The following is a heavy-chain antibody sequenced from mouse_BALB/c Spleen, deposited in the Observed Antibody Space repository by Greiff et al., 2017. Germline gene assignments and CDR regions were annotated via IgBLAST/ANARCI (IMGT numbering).Heavy chain of an antibody. CDR2: IWWDDDK. Sequence: QVTLKVSGPGILQPSQTLSLTCSFSGFSLSTSGMGVGWIRQPSGKGLEWLAHIWWDDDKRYNPALKSRLTISKDTSSNQVFLKIASVDTADTATYYCARIQRPYYYGSSYGYFDVWGAGTTVTVSS. V-gene: IGHV8-8*01. D-gene: IGHD1-1*01. J-gene: IGHJ1*01. CDR3: ARIQRPYYYGSSYGYFDV. CDR1: GFSLSTSGMG.